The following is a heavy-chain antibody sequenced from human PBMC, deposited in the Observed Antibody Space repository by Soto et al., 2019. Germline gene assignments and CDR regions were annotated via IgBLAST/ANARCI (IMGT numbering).Heavy chain of an antibody. J-gene: IGHJ3*02. CDR2: IKSKTDGRTT. CDR3: TTAFDI. CDR1: GFTFSNAW. Sequence: GGSLRLSCAASGFTFSNAWMSWVRQAPGKGLEWVGRIKSKTDGRTTDYAAPVKGRFTISRDDSKNTLYLQMNSLKTEDTAVYYCTTAFDIWGQGTMVTVSS. V-gene: IGHV3-15*01.